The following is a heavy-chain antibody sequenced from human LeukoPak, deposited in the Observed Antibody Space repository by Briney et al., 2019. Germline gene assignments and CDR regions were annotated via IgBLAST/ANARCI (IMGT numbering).Heavy chain of an antibody. V-gene: IGHV3-64D*06. D-gene: IGHD3-22*01. J-gene: IGHJ4*02. CDR3: VKIYDYDSSGPFDY. CDR2: IIGNGGST. Sequence: GGSLRLSCSVSGFIFSNYAMYWVRQAPGKGLEYVSLIIGNGGSTYYADSVKGRFTISRDNSKNTLYLQMSSLRAEDTAVYYCVKIYDYDSSGPFDYWGQGTPVTVSS. CDR1: GFIFSNYA.